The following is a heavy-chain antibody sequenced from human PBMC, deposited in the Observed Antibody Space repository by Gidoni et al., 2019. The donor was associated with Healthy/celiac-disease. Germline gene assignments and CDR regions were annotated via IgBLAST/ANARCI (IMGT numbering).Heavy chain of an antibody. J-gene: IGHJ4*02. CDR1: GYTFTSYD. CDR3: ARGRYFDWFLRPYYFDY. D-gene: IGHD3-9*01. V-gene: IGHV1-8*01. CDR2: MNPNSGNT. Sequence: QVQLVQSGAEVKKPGASVKVSCKASGYTFTSYDINWVRQATGQGLEWMGWMNPNSGNTGYAQKFQGRVTMTRNTSISTAYMELSSLRSEDTAVYYCARGRYFDWFLRPYYFDYWGQGTLVTVSS.